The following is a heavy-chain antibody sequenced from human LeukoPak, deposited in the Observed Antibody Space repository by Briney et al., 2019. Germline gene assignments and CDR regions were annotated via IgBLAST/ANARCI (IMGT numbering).Heavy chain of an antibody. J-gene: IGHJ4*02. CDR2: ISGSGGST. CDR3: AKVPYYDILTGYQWYFDY. CDR1: GFTFSSYA. Sequence: PGGSLRLSCAASGFTFSSYAMSWVRQAPGKGLEWVSAISGSGGSTYYADSVKGRFTISRDNSKNTLYLQMNSLRAEDTAVYYCAKVPYYDILTGYQWYFDYWGQGTLVTVSS. V-gene: IGHV3-23*01. D-gene: IGHD3-9*01.